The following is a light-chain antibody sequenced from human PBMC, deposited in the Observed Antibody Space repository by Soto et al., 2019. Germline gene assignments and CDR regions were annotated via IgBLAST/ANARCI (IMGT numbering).Light chain of an antibody. Sequence: DIQMTQSPSILSESVGDRVTITCRASQSIGSWLAWYQHKPGKAPKLLIYKASSLESGVPLRFSGSGSGTEFTLTISSLQRDDFATYYCQQYSTYSRTFGQGTKVPIK. CDR3: QQYSTYSRT. CDR2: KAS. V-gene: IGKV1-5*03. CDR1: QSIGSW. J-gene: IGKJ1*01.